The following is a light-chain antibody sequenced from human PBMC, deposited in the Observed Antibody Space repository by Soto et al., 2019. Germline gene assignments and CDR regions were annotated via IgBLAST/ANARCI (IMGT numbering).Light chain of an antibody. CDR3: QQYNNWQWT. Sequence: EIVMTQSPATLSVSPGERATLSCRASQSFSSNLAWYQQKPGQAPRLLIYGASTRATGIPARFSGSGSGTEFTLTISSLQSEDFEVYYCQQYNNWQWTFGQGTKVDIX. CDR2: GAS. J-gene: IGKJ1*01. V-gene: IGKV3D-15*01. CDR1: QSFSSN.